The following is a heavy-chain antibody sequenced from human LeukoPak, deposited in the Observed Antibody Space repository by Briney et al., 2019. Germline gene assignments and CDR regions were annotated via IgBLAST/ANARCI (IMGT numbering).Heavy chain of an antibody. Sequence: SVNVSCKASGGTFSSYAISWVRQAPGQGLEWMGGIIPIFGTANYAQKFQGRVTITADDSTSTAYMELSSLRSEDTAVYYCARPRRVYDSSGYSAFDIWGQGTMVTVSS. J-gene: IGHJ3*02. D-gene: IGHD3-22*01. CDR2: IIPIFGTA. CDR1: GGTFSSYA. V-gene: IGHV1-69*01. CDR3: ARPRRVYDSSGYSAFDI.